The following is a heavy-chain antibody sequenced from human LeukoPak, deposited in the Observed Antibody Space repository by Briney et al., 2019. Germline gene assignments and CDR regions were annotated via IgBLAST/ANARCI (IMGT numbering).Heavy chain of an antibody. CDR3: ATREDTDIGRVY. CDR1: GGTFSSYA. Sequence: GASVKVSCKASGGTFSSYAISWVRQAPGQGLEWMGRIIPILGIANYAQKFQGRVTITADKSTSTAYMELSSLRSEDTAVYYCATREDTDIGRVYWGQGTLVSVSS. J-gene: IGHJ4*02. CDR2: IIPILGIA. D-gene: IGHD1-26*01. V-gene: IGHV1-69*04.